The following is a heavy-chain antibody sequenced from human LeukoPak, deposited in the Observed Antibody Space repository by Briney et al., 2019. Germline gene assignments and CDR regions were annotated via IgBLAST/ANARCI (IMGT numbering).Heavy chain of an antibody. CDR2: INPSGGST. V-gene: IGHV1-46*01. J-gene: IGHJ5*02. CDR1: GYTFTNYY. CDR3: ARDESGDSWFGP. Sequence: ASVKVSCKASGYTFTNYYMHWVRQAPGQGLEWMGIINPSGGSTSYAQKFPGRVTMTRDTPTSTVYMELSSLRSEDTAVYYCARDESGDSWFGPWGQGTLVTVSS. D-gene: IGHD2-21*02.